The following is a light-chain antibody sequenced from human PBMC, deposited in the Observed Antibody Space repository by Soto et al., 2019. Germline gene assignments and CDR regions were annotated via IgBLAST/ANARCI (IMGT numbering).Light chain of an antibody. CDR3: SSYTSSHTPSV. Sequence: QSVLTQPASVSGSPGQSITMSCTGSSSDVGAYNFVSRYQHHPGKAPKLILYEVTTHPSGVSSRFSGSKSGNTASMTISGLQADDEANYYCSSYTSSHTPSVLGTATKDNVL. V-gene: IGLV2-14*01. J-gene: IGLJ1*01. CDR2: EVT. CDR1: SSDVGAYNF.